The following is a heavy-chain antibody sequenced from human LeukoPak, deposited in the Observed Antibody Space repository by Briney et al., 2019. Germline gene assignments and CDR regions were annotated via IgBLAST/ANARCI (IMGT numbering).Heavy chain of an antibody. CDR1: GFTFSSYG. Sequence: QPGRSLRLSCAASGFTFSSYGMHWVRQAPGKGLEWVAVIWYDGSNKYYADSVKGRFTISRDNFKNTLYLQMNSLRAEDTAVYYCARDSDYPDYWGQGTLVTVSS. CDR3: ARDSDYPDY. V-gene: IGHV3-33*01. CDR2: IWYDGSNK. D-gene: IGHD3-10*01. J-gene: IGHJ4*02.